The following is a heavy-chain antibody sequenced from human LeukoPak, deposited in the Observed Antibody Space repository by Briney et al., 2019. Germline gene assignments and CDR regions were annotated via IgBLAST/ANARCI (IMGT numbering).Heavy chain of an antibody. CDR2: ISSSSSYI. CDR1: GFTFSTYS. D-gene: IGHD5-12*01. V-gene: IGHV3-21*01. Sequence: PGGSLRLSCAASGFTFSTYSMNWVRQAPGKGLEWVSSISSSSSYIYYADSVKGRFTISRDNAKNSLYLQMNSLRAEDTAVYYCARGLPYSGYDVFGGDYWGQGTLVTVSS. J-gene: IGHJ4*02. CDR3: ARGLPYSGYDVFGGDY.